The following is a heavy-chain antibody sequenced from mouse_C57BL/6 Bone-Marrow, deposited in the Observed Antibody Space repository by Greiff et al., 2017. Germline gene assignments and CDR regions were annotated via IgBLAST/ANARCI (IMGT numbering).Heavy chain of an antibody. CDR1: GFNIKDDY. Sequence: EVQLQQSGAELVRPGASVKLSCTASGFNIKDDYMHWVKQRPEQGLEWIGWIDPENGDTEYASKFQGKATITADTSSNTAYLQLSSLTSEETAVYYCTTKRYFDVWGTGTTVTVSS. J-gene: IGHJ1*03. CDR3: TTKRYFDV. V-gene: IGHV14-4*01. CDR2: IDPENGDT.